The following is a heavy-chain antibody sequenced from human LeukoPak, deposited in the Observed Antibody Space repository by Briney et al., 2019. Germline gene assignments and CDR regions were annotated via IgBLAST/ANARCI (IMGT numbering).Heavy chain of an antibody. V-gene: IGHV3-15*01. CDR3: TAIREYCDSAGCYSPYFYYYMDV. CDR1: GFTFGNAW. J-gene: IGHJ6*03. D-gene: IGHD2-15*01. CDR2: IKTKQDGGTT. Sequence: AGSLRFACAASGFTFGNAWMNWVRQAPGKGLEWVGRIKTKQDGGTTDYATPVKGRFTISRDDSRNTLYLQMNSLRTDDTAIYYCTAIREYCDSAGCYSPYFYYYMDVWGKGTTVAVSS.